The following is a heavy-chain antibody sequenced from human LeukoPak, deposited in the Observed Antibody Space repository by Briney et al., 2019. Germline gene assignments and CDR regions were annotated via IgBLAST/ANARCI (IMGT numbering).Heavy chain of an antibody. Sequence: PSETLSLTCTVSGGSISSSSCYWGWIRQPPGKGLEWIVSIYYSGSTYYNPSLKSRVTISVDTSKNQFSLKLSSVTAADTAVYYCARVSEGIAVAGRGYWGQGTLVTVSS. V-gene: IGHV4-39*01. CDR2: IYYSGST. CDR1: GGSISSSSCY. CDR3: ARVSEGIAVAGRGY. J-gene: IGHJ4*02. D-gene: IGHD6-19*01.